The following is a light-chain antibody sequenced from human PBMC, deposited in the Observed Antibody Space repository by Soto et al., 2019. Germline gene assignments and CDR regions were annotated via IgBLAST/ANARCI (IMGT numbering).Light chain of an antibody. Sequence: QSVLTQPASVSGSPGQSITISCAGTSSDIGGYNYVSWYQHHPGKAPKLMIYEVRNRPSGVSNRFSGSKSGNTASLTISGLQAEDEADYYCSSSTRGGGVFGTGTKVTVL. V-gene: IGLV2-14*01. CDR1: SSDIGGYNY. CDR3: SSSTRGGGV. J-gene: IGLJ1*01. CDR2: EVR.